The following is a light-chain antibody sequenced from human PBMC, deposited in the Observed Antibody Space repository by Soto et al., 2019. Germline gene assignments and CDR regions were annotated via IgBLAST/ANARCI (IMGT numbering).Light chain of an antibody. Sequence: QSVLTQPPSVSGAPGQRVTISCTGSSSNIGAGYDVHWYQQLPGAAPKLLIYGNSNRPSGVPDRFSGSRSGTSASLAITGLQPEDVADYYCQSYDTPVYVFGGGTQLTVL. J-gene: IGLJ7*01. CDR1: SSNIGAGYD. V-gene: IGLV1-40*01. CDR2: GNS. CDR3: QSYDTPVYV.